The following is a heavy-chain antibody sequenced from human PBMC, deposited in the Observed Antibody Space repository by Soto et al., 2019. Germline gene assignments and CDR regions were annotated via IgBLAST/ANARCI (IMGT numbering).Heavy chain of an antibody. CDR3: ARDADILTGSDAFDI. Sequence: PGGSLRLSCAASGFSLSAYWMHWVRQAPGKGLVWVSRIDTYGSATKYADSVEGRFTISKDNAANTLYLQMNSLRAEDTAVYYCARDADILTGSDAFDIWGQGTMVTVSS. V-gene: IGHV3-74*01. D-gene: IGHD3-9*01. J-gene: IGHJ3*02. CDR1: GFSLSAYW. CDR2: IDTYGSAT.